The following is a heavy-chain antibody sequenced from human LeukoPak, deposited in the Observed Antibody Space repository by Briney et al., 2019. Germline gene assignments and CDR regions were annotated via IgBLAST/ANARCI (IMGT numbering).Heavy chain of an antibody. V-gene: IGHV1-18*01. CDR3: ARDSHILTGYPPYYYYMDV. D-gene: IGHD3-9*01. Sequence: ASVKVSCKTSGYTFTKSGITWVRQAPGQGLEWVGWISADNHNTNYAQKFQGRVTVTIDTATSTAYLELRSLRSDDTAVYYCARDSHILTGYPPYYYYMDVWGKGTTVTISS. CDR2: ISADNHNT. J-gene: IGHJ6*03. CDR1: GYTFTKSG.